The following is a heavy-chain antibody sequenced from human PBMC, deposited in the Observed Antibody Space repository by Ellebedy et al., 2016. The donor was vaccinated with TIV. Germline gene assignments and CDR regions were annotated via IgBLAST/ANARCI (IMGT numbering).Heavy chain of an antibody. CDR3: AKDMVFGDGKWEIDV. CDR1: GFTFSGYA. J-gene: IGHJ6*02. V-gene: IGHV3-23*01. D-gene: IGHD1-26*01. CDR2: INNGGRTT. Sequence: GESLKISCAASGFTFSGYAMSWVRQAPGKGLEWVSGINNGGRTTSYADSVKGRSTISRDNSRSTLYLQMNSLRAEDSAVYYCAKDMVFGDGKWEIDVWGQGTTVTVSS.